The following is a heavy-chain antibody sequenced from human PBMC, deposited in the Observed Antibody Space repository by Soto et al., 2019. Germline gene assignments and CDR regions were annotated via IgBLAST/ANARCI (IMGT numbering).Heavy chain of an antibody. CDR2: ITVYNGNT. J-gene: IGHJ4*02. Sequence: ASVKVSCKASGYTFTSQAINWVRQAPGQGLEWMGRITVYNGNTNYAQKIQGGVTMTTDTVTSTVYMELRSLTSDDTGVYYCARGGYDYWGQGTLVTVSS. D-gene: IGHD3-22*01. V-gene: IGHV1-18*01. CDR1: GYTFTSQA. CDR3: ARGGYDY.